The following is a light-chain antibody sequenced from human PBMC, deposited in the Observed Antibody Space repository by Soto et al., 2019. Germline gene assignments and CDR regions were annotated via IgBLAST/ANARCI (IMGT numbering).Light chain of an antibody. V-gene: IGLV2-11*01. CDR2: DVT. CDR3: CSYGGYFGV. J-gene: IGLJ3*02. Sequence: QSVLTQPRSVSGSPGPSVTISCTGTSSDVGGYDYVSWFQHHPGKVPKLMIYDVTKRPSGVPDRFSASKSGNTASLTISGLQAEDEADYYCCSYGGYFGVFGGGTKLTVL. CDR1: SSDVGGYDY.